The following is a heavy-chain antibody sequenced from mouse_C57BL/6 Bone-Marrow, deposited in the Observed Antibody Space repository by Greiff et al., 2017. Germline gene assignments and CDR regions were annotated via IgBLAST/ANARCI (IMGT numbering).Heavy chain of an antibody. CDR1: GYTFTSYW. D-gene: IGHD1-1*01. J-gene: IGHJ2*01. CDR3: AIGDYYGSSSYYFDY. Sequence: QVQLQQPGAELVKPGASVKVSCKASGYTFTSYWMHWVKQRPGQGLEWIGRIHPSDSDTNYNQKFKGKAALTVDKSSSTAYMQLSSLTSEDSAVYYCAIGDYYGSSSYYFDYWGQGTTLTVSS. V-gene: IGHV1-74*01. CDR2: IHPSDSDT.